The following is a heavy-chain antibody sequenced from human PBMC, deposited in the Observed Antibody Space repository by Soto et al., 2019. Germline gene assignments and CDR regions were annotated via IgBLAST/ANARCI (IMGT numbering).Heavy chain of an antibody. CDR3: ARGELAPYYYYMDV. V-gene: IGHV1-69*02. CDR2: IIPILGIA. Sequence: ASVKVSCKASGGTFSSYTISWVRQAPGQGPEWMGRIIPILGIANYAQKLQGRVTITADKSTSTAYMELSSLRSEDTAVYYCARGELAPYYYYMDVWGKGTTVTVSS. CDR1: GGTFSSYT. J-gene: IGHJ6*03. D-gene: IGHD6-13*01.